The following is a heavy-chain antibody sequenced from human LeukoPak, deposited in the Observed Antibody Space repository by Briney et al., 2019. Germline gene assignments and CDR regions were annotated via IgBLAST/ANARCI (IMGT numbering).Heavy chain of an antibody. CDR1: GFTFSNAW. D-gene: IGHD3-22*01. CDR2: VKSKADGGTT. J-gene: IGHJ4*02. Sequence: GGSLRLSCAASGFTFSNAWMNWVRQAPGKGLEWVGRVKSKADGGTTDYAAPVKGRFTISRDDSKNTLYLQMNSLKTEDTAVYYCSTTYYYDSSEGYWGQGTLVTVSS. CDR3: STTYYYDSSEGY. V-gene: IGHV3-15*07.